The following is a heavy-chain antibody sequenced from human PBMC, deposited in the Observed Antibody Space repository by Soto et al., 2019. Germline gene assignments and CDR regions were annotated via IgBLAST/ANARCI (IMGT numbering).Heavy chain of an antibody. CDR1: GGSFSGYY. J-gene: IGHJ4*02. D-gene: IGHD3-10*01. CDR3: ARGSNYYGSGSYSGRQAY. Sequence: SETLSLTCAVYGGSFSGYYWSWIRQPPGKGLEWIGEINHSGSTNYNPSLKSRVTISVDTSKNQFSLKLSSVTAADTAVYYCARGSNYYGSGSYSGRQAYWGQGTLVTVSS. CDR2: INHSGST. V-gene: IGHV4-34*01.